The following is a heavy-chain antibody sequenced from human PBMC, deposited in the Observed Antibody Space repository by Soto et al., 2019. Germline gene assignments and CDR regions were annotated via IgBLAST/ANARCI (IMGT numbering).Heavy chain of an antibody. Sequence: QVQLVESGGGVVQPGRSLRLSCAASGFPFRIFIMLWFPQSPGKGMKWVAIIFNEVKKKYSANSVKGRFTISRDNSKNTLYLQMNSLRTEDTAIYYCARVDEGGSYCDLGYWGQGTLVTVSS. CDR3: ARVDEGGSYCDLGY. CDR1: GFPFRIFI. V-gene: IGHV3-30*04. D-gene: IGHD3-10*01. CDR2: IFNEVKKK. J-gene: IGHJ4*02.